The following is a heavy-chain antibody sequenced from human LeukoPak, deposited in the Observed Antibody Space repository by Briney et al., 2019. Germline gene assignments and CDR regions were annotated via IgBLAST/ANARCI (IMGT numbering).Heavy chain of an antibody. CDR1: GFTFSSYA. Sequence: GGSLRLSCAASGFTFSSYAMSWVRQAPGKGLEWVSAISGSGGSTYYADSVQGRFTISRDNAKNSLYLQMNSLRAEDTALYYCAKDYGNGDAFDIWGQGTMVTVSS. J-gene: IGHJ3*02. D-gene: IGHD1-1*01. CDR3: AKDYGNGDAFDI. V-gene: IGHV3-23*01. CDR2: ISGSGGST.